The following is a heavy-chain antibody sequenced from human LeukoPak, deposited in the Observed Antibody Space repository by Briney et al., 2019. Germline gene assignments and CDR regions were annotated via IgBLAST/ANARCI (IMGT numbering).Heavy chain of an antibody. Sequence: PSEPLSLTCTVSGGSISSYYGSWIRQPPGKGLEWIGYIYYSWSTKYNPSLKSRVTISVDKSKNQFSLKLSSVPAADTAVYYCARAIRGYSYGFLGGYYFDYWGQGTLVTVSS. CDR1: GGSISSYY. CDR3: ARAIRGYSYGFLGGYYFDY. CDR2: IYYSWST. J-gene: IGHJ4*02. V-gene: IGHV4-59*01. D-gene: IGHD5-18*01.